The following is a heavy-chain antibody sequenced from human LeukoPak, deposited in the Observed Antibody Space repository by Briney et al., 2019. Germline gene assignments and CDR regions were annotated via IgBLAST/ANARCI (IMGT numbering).Heavy chain of an antibody. Sequence: PSETLSLTCTVSGGSISSYYWSWIRQPPGKGLEWIGYIYYSGSTYYNPSLKSRVTISVDRSKNQFSLKLSSVTAADTAVYYCAREQYDFWSGYFPSWFDPWGQGTLVTVSS. CDR1: GGSISSYY. CDR3: AREQYDFWSGYFPSWFDP. V-gene: IGHV4-59*12. J-gene: IGHJ5*02. D-gene: IGHD3-3*01. CDR2: IYYSGST.